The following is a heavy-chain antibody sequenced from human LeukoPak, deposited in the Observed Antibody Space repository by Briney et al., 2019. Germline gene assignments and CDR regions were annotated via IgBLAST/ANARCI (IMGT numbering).Heavy chain of an antibody. J-gene: IGHJ4*02. CDR3: ARDNAYSYGLDY. CDR2: IYYSGST. Sequence: SETLSLTCAVYGGSFSGYYWSWIRQPPGKGLEWIGYIYYSGSTNYNPSLKSRVTISVDTSKNQFSLKLSSVTAADTAVYYCARDNAYSYGLDYWGQGTLVTVSS. V-gene: IGHV4-59*01. D-gene: IGHD5-18*01. CDR1: GGSFSGYY.